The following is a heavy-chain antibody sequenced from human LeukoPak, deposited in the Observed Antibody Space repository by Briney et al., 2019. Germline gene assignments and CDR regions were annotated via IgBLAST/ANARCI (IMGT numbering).Heavy chain of an antibody. CDR2: IYYSGST. Sequence: SETLSLTCTVSGGSISSSSYYWGWIRQPPGKGLEWIGSIYYSGSTYYNPSLKSRVTISVDTSKNQFSLKLSSVTAADTAVYYCARRVSYRNCFDPWGQGTLVTVSS. CDR3: ARRVSYRNCFDP. CDR1: GGSISSSSYY. V-gene: IGHV4-39*01. D-gene: IGHD1-26*01. J-gene: IGHJ5*02.